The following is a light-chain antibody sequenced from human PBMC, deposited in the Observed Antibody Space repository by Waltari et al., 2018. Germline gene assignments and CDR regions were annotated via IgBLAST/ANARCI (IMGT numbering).Light chain of an antibody. CDR2: DVS. CDR3: SSYTSSSTLDVV. V-gene: IGLV2-14*03. J-gene: IGLJ2*01. Sequence: QSALTQPASVSGSPGQSLTISCTGTSSDVGGYNYVSWYQQHPGKAPKLMIYDVSNRPSGVSNRFSGSKSGNTASQTISGLQAEDEADYYCSSYTSSSTLDVVFGGGTKLTVL. CDR1: SSDVGGYNY.